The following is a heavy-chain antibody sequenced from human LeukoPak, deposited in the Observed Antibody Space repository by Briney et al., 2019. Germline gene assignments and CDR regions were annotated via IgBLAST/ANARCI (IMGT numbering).Heavy chain of an antibody. CDR2: ISGSGGST. D-gene: IGHD2-15*01. J-gene: IGHJ4*02. V-gene: IGHV3-23*01. CDR1: GFTFSSYA. Sequence: GGSLRLSCAASGFTFSSYAMSWVRQAPGKGLEWVSAISGSGGSTYYADSVKGRFTISRDNSKNTLYLQMNSLRAEDTAVYYCAKGYCSGGSCYLNDHWGQGTLVTVSS. CDR3: AKGYCSGGSCYLNDH.